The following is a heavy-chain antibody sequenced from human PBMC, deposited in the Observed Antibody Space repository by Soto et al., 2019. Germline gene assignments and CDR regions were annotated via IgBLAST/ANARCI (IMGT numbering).Heavy chain of an antibody. J-gene: IGHJ1*01. CDR3: AREFQSLSGTWREYFNP. Sequence: ASVKVSCKASGYTFTSFAMHWVRQAPGQRFEWMGWINAGNGNTKSSEKFQGRVTITRDTSASTAYMELSSLRSEDTAVYYCAREFQSLSGTWREYFNPWGQGTLVTVS. CDR2: INAGNGNT. D-gene: IGHD6-25*01. CDR1: GYTFTSFA. V-gene: IGHV1-3*01.